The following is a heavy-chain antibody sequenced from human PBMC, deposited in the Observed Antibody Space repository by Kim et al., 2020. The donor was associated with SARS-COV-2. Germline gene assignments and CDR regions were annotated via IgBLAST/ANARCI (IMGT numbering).Heavy chain of an antibody. Sequence: KGRFTISRDNSKNKQYQQMNSVRAEDTAIYYCAKDSIRYLYGTGSPDSFDHWGQGTLVTVSS. J-gene: IGHJ4*02. CDR3: AKDSIRYLYGTGSPDSFDH. D-gene: IGHD3-10*01. V-gene: IGHV3-33*06.